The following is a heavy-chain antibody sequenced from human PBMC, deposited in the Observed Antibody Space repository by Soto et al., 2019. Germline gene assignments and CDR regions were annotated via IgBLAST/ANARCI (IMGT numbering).Heavy chain of an antibody. Sequence: PSETLSLTCTVSGGSISSGDYYWSWIRQPPGKGLEWIGYIYYSGSTYYNPSLKSRVTISVDTSKNQFSLKLSSVTAADTAVYYCARDSSSQWFGELLNDAFDIWGQGTMVTVSS. CDR1: GGSISSGDYY. CDR2: IYYSGST. V-gene: IGHV4-30-4*01. CDR3: ARDSSSQWFGELLNDAFDI. J-gene: IGHJ3*02. D-gene: IGHD3-10*01.